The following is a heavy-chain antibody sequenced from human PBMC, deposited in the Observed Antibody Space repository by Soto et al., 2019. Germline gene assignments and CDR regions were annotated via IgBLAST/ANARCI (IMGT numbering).Heavy chain of an antibody. Sequence: QVQLVESGGGVVQPGRSLRLSCAASGFTFSSYDMHWVRQAPGKGLEWVAVIWFDGSSKYYPDSVKGRFIIARDNSNGTLHVQMNRIRDEDTAVYYCARGTFLRYSSGWYMNYWGQGTLVTVSS. CDR2: IWFDGSSK. V-gene: IGHV3-33*01. CDR3: ARGTFLRYSSGWYMNY. D-gene: IGHD6-19*01. J-gene: IGHJ4*02. CDR1: GFTFSSYD.